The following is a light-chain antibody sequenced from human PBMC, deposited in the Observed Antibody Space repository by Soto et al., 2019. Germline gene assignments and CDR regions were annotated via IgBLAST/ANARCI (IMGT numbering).Light chain of an antibody. CDR3: SSYAGSSNV. CDR2: EVN. Sequence: QSALTQPISVSGSPGQSITISCTGNSNDIGSYDYVCWYQQHPGKAPKLMIYEVNKRPSGVPDRFSGSKSGNTASLTVSGRQAEDEADYYCSSYAGSSNVFGTGTKLTVL. CDR1: SNDIGSYDY. J-gene: IGLJ1*01. V-gene: IGLV2-8*01.